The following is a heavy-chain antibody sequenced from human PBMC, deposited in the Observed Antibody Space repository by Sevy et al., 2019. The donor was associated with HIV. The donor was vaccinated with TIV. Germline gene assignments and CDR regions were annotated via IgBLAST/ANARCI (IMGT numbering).Heavy chain of an antibody. CDR3: ARDDYDSNGYYSNIAY. D-gene: IGHD3-22*01. J-gene: IGHJ4*02. V-gene: IGHV1-18*01. CDR1: GYTFTNYG. Sequence: ASVKVSCKSSGYTFTNYGISWVRQAPGQGLEWMGWISGYNGNTKYAQRLQGRVTMTTDTSTTTTYMELNNLTSDDTAVYYCARDDYDSNGYYSNIAYWGQGTLVTVSS. CDR2: ISGYNGNT.